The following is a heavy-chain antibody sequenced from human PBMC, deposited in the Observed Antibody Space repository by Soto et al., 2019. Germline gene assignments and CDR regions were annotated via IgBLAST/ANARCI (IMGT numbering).Heavy chain of an antibody. D-gene: IGHD2-2*01. Sequence: GASLRRSCAASGFTFSNYSMHWVRRAPGKGLEWVAVISYDGSNKYYADSVKGRFTISRDNSKNTLYLQMNSLRAEDTAVYYYATPSSTTLTRHDYWGQGTLVNVSS. J-gene: IGHJ4*02. V-gene: IGHV3-33*05. CDR2: ISYDGSNK. CDR1: GFTFSNYS. CDR3: ATPSSTTLTRHDY.